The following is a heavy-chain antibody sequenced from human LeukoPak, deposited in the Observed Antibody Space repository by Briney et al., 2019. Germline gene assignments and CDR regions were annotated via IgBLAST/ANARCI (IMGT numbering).Heavy chain of an antibody. CDR3: ARDAGDGMDV. CDR1: GGTVRNYA. J-gene: IGHJ6*02. Sequence: ASVKVSCKVSGGTVRNYAISWVRQAPGQRPEWMGWISCYNGNSKSSEKFQGRVTMTIETSTSTVYMELRTLKNDDTAVYYCARDAGDGMDVWGLGTTVIVSS. CDR2: ISCYNGNS. V-gene: IGHV1-18*01.